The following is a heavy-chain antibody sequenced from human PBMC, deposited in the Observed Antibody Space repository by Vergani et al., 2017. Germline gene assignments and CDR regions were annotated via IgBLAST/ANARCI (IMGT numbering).Heavy chain of an antibody. J-gene: IGHJ4*02. CDR2: INSDGSST. D-gene: IGHD4-17*01. CDR3: ARDHSYGDYEVY. V-gene: IGHV3-74*01. CDR1: GFTFSSYA. Sequence: EVQLLESGGGLVQPGGSLRLSCAASGFTFSSYAMSWVRQAPGKGLVWVSRINSDGSSTSYADSVKGRFTISRDNAKNTLYLQMNSLRAEDTAVYYCARDHSYGDYEVYWGQGTLVTVSS.